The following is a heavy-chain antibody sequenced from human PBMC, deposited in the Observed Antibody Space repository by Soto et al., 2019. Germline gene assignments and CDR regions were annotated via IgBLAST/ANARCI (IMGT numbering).Heavy chain of an antibody. Sequence: ASVKGSCKASGYTFTCYYMHWVRQAPGQGLEWMGWINPNSGGTNYAQKFQGWVTMTRDTSISTAYMELSRLRSDDTAVYYCASGPMVYAIQPHITDYWGQGTLVTVSS. CDR2: INPNSGGT. CDR3: ASGPMVYAIQPHITDY. J-gene: IGHJ4*02. D-gene: IGHD2-8*01. CDR1: GYTFTCYY. V-gene: IGHV1-2*04.